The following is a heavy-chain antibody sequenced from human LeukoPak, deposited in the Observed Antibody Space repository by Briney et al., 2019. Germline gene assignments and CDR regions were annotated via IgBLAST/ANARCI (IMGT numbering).Heavy chain of an antibody. J-gene: IGHJ4*02. CDR1: GYTFNRFY. D-gene: IGHD6-6*01. CDR2: ISSNGATT. Sequence: GGSLRLSCPASGYTFNRFYLHWVRQAPGKGLEFVSHISSNGATTYYADPVKGRFTISRDNSKNTLYLQMSSLRADDTAVYYCVKDRSIAAPNNDFFDSWGQGALVTVSS. V-gene: IGHV3-64D*06. CDR3: VKDRSIAAPNNDFFDS.